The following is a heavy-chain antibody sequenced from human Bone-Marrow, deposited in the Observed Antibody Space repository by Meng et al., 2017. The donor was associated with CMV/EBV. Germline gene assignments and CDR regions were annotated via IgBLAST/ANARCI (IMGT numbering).Heavy chain of an antibody. CDR3: ARDRGFLASNWFDP. D-gene: IGHD5-12*01. CDR1: GYTFTSYY. V-gene: IGHV1-46*01. Sequence: ASVKVSCKASGYTFTSYYMHWVRQAPGKGLEWMGIINPSGGSTSYAQKFQRRVTMTRDTSTSTDYMELRSLRSDDTAMYYCARDRGFLASNWFDPWGQGTLVTVSS. J-gene: IGHJ5*02. CDR2: INPSGGST.